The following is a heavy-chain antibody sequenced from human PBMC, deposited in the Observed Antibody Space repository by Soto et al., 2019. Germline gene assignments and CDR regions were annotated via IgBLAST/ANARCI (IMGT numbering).Heavy chain of an antibody. CDR1: GYTFTNDD. CDR3: ARGMSDGFGEVS. V-gene: IGHV1-8*02. J-gene: IGHJ5*02. CDR2: MSPNSGNT. D-gene: IGHD3-10*01. Sequence: QVQLVQSGAEVKKPGASVKVSCKTSGYTFTNDDINWVRQAAGQELEWIGWMSPNSGNTGYAQKFQGRVTLTRDTSISTAYMELSSLRSEDTAVYYCARGMSDGFGEVSWGQGTLVTVSS.